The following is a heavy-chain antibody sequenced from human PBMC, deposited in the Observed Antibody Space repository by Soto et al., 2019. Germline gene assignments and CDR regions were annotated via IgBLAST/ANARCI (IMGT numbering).Heavy chain of an antibody. CDR1: GGTFSSYA. J-gene: IGHJ6*02. V-gene: IGHV1-69*01. CDR2: IIPIFGTA. D-gene: IGHD2-2*01. CDR3: ARAWDCSSTSCYPYYGMDV. Sequence: QVQLVQSGAEVKKPGSSVKVSCKASGGTFSSYAISWVRQAPGQGLEWMGGIIPIFGTANYAQKFQGRVTLTADESTSTAYMELSRLRSEDTAVYYCARAWDCSSTSCYPYYGMDVWGQGTTVTVSS.